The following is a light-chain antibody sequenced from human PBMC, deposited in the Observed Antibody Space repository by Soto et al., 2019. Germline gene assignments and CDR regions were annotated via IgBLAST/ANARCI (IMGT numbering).Light chain of an antibody. CDR3: VLYMGRGVWV. J-gene: IGLJ3*02. CDR2: NTN. Sequence: QTVVTQEPSFSVSPGGTVTLTCGLTSGSVSTGYYPTWYQQTPGQAPRTLIYNTNTRSSGVPDRFFGYILGNKAALTITGAEADDEADYYCVLYMGRGVWVFGGGTKLTVL. CDR1: SGSVSTGYY. V-gene: IGLV8-61*01.